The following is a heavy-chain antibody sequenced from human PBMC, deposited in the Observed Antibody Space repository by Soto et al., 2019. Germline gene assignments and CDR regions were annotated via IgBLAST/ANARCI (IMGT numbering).Heavy chain of an antibody. V-gene: IGHV3-23*01. CDR3: AKDSGYYYDSSGYFKDWFDH. J-gene: IGHJ5*02. D-gene: IGHD3-22*01. CDR1: GFTFSSYA. Sequence: XGSLILSCSASGFTFSSYAMSWVRQAPGKGLEWVSAISGSGGSTYYADSVKGRFTISRDNSKNTLYLQMNSLRAEDTAVYYCAKDSGYYYDSSGYFKDWFDHWGQGTLVTVSS. CDR2: ISGSGGST.